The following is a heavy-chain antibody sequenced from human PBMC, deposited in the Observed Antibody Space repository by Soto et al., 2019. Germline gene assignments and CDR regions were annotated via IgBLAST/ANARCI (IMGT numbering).Heavy chain of an antibody. J-gene: IGHJ6*03. CDR1: GFTFDDYA. Sequence: GGSLRLSCAASGFTFDDYAMHWVRQAPGKGLEWVSGISWNSGSIGYADSVKGRLTISRDNAKNSLYLQMNSLRAEDTALYYCAKDGQLPTSYYYYYYYMDVWGKGTTVTVSS. CDR2: ISWNSGSI. V-gene: IGHV3-9*01. D-gene: IGHD2-2*01. CDR3: AKDGQLPTSYYYYYYYMDV.